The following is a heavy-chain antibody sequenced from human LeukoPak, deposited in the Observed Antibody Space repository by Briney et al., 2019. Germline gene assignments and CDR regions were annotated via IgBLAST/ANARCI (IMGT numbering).Heavy chain of an antibody. CDR3: ARDQWLDY. V-gene: IGHV3-48*01. D-gene: IGHD6-19*01. CDR2: ISSSSNTI. Sequence: GGSLRLSCAASGFTFSGYIMNWVRQAPGKGLEWVSLISSSSNTIYYADSVKGRFTASRDNAKNSLYLQMNSLRAEDTAVYYCARDQWLDYWGQGTLVTVSS. J-gene: IGHJ4*02. CDR1: GFTFSGYI.